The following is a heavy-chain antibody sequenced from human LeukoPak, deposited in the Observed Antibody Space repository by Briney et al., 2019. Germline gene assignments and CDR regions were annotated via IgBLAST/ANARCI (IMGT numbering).Heavy chain of an antibody. CDR2: IYYSGST. CDR3: ASGRDGYNY. J-gene: IGHJ4*02. V-gene: IGHV4-59*01. CDR1: GVSISSYY. Sequence: SSETLSLTCTVSGVSISSYYWSWIRQPPGKGLEWIGYIYYSGSTNYNPSLKSRVTISVDTSKNQFSLKLSSVTAADTAVYYCASGRDGYNYLGQGTLVTVSS. D-gene: IGHD5-24*01.